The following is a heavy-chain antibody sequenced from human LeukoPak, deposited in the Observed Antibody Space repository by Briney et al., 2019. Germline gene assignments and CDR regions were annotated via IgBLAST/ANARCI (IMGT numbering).Heavy chain of an antibody. CDR2: VSSTGGTT. CDR3: AKNGDRGAFCSGGTCYPYYYYYMDV. D-gene: IGHD2-15*01. J-gene: IGHJ6*03. V-gene: IGHV3-23*01. Sequence: GGSLRLSCAASGFTFSTYGMSWVRQAPGKGLEWVSAVSSTGGTTYYADSVKGRSTISRDNSKNTLFLQINSLRAEDTAVYYCAKNGDRGAFCSGGTCYPYYYYYMDVWGKGTTVTISS. CDR1: GFTFSTYG.